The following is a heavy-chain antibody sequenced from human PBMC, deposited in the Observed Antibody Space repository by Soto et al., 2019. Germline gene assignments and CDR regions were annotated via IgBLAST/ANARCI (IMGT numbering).Heavy chain of an antibody. CDR2: ISSSSSYI. CDR1: GFTFSSYS. J-gene: IGHJ4*02. CDR3: AGRKGGPNWGSD. V-gene: IGHV3-21*01. Sequence: EVQLVESGGGLVKPGGSLRLSCAASGFTFSSYSMNWVRQAPGKGLEWVSSISSSSSYIYYADSVKGRFTISRDNAKNSLYLQMNSLRAEDTAVYYCAGRKGGPNWGSDWGQGTLVTVSS. D-gene: IGHD7-27*01.